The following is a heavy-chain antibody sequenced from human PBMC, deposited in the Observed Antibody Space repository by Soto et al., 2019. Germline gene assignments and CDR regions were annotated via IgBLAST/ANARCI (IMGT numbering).Heavy chain of an antibody. D-gene: IGHD4-17*01. V-gene: IGHV3-21*01. Sequence: GGSLRLSCAASGFTFSSYSMNWVRQAPGKGLEWVSSIDSSSSYIYYTDSVKGRFTISRDNAKNSLYLQMNSLRADDTAVYYCARVAREYGGGGVPDYWGQGTLVTVSS. CDR3: ARVAREYGGGGVPDY. J-gene: IGHJ4*02. CDR1: GFTFSSYS. CDR2: IDSSSSYI.